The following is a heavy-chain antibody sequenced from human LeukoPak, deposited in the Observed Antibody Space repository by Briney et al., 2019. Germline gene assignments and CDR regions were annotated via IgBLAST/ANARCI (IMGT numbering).Heavy chain of an antibody. V-gene: IGHV1-69*04. Sequence: GASVKVSCKASGGTFSSYAISWVRQAPGQGPEWMGRIIPILGIANYAQKFQGRVTITADKSTSTAYMELSSLRSEDAAVYYCARVYCSSTSCSTSSDYWGQGTLVTVSS. CDR1: GGTFSSYA. J-gene: IGHJ4*02. CDR2: IIPILGIA. D-gene: IGHD2-2*01. CDR3: ARVYCSSTSCSTSSDY.